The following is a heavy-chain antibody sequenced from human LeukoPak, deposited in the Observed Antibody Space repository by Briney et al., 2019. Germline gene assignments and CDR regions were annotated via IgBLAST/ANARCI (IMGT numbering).Heavy chain of an antibody. CDR3: ATAVYSGYDLDFDY. Sequence: ASVKVSCKASGYTFTGYYMHWVRQAPGQGLEWMGWVNTNSGGTNYAQNFQGRVTMTRDTSISTAYMELSRLRSDDTAVYYCATAVYSGYDLDFDYWGQGTLVNVSS. CDR2: VNTNSGGT. J-gene: IGHJ4*02. CDR1: GYTFTGYY. D-gene: IGHD5-12*01. V-gene: IGHV1-2*02.